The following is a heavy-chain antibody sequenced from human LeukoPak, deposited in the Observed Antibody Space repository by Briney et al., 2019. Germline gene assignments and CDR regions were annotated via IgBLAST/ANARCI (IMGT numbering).Heavy chain of an antibody. Sequence: SETLSLTCAVYGGSFSRYYWSWIRQSPGKGLGWIAEIDHRGDTNYNPSVKSRVTISVDTSKNQFSLKVRSVSAADTAVYYCARGATISETGYFDFWGQGTPVTVSS. CDR3: ARGATISETGYFDF. D-gene: IGHD5-24*01. CDR1: GGSFSRYY. V-gene: IGHV4-34*01. CDR2: IDHRGDT. J-gene: IGHJ4*03.